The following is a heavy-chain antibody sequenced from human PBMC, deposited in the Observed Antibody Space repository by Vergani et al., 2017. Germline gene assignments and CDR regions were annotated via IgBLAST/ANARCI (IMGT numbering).Heavy chain of an antibody. Sequence: QVQLVQSGAEVKKPGSSVKVSCKASGGTFSSYAISWVRQAPGQGLEWMGGINPNSGGTNYAQKFQGRVTMTRDTSISTAYMELSRLRSDDTAVYYCARQYCSSTSCYHGMDVWGQGTTVTVSS. CDR3: ARQYCSSTSCYHGMDV. CDR1: GGTFSSYA. V-gene: IGHV1-2*02. D-gene: IGHD2-2*01. CDR2: INPNSGGT. J-gene: IGHJ6*02.